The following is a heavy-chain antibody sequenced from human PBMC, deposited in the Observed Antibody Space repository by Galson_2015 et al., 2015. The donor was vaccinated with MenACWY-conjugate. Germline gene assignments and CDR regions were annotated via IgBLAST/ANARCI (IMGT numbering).Heavy chain of an antibody. CDR2: ITSSSSTI. D-gene: IGHD4-23*01. CDR3: ARVGFCESVTPDVF. V-gene: IGHV3-48*04. J-gene: IGHJ2*01. Sequence: SLRLSCEAAGFALSRYSMNWVRQAPGKGLEWISYITSSSSTIYYEDSVKGRFTISRDNANNSLYLQMNSLRAEDTAVYYCARVGFCESVTPDVFWGRWNLVT. CDR1: GFALSRYS.